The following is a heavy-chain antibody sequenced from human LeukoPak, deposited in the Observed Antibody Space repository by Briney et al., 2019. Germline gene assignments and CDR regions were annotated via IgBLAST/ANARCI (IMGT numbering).Heavy chain of an antibody. Sequence: PGGSLRLSCAASGFTFSSYWMSWVRQAPGKGLEWVANIKQDGSEKYYVDSVKGRFTISRDNAKNSLYLQMNSLRAEDTAVYYCARGLLGYDSSTCCYLHPFDYWGQGTLVTVSS. V-gene: IGHV3-7*01. CDR1: GFTFSSYW. J-gene: IGHJ4*02. D-gene: IGHD2-2*01. CDR3: ARGLLGYDSSTCCYLHPFDY. CDR2: IKQDGSEK.